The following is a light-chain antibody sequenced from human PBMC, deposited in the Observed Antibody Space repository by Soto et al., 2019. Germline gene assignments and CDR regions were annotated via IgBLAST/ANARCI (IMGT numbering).Light chain of an antibody. J-gene: IGLJ2*01. V-gene: IGLV2-23*02. CDR2: EVI. Sequence: QSVLTQPASVSGSPGQSITISCTGISSDVGNYNLVSWYQQHPGKAPQVMIYEVIKRPSGVSNRFSGSKSGNTASLTISGLQAEDEADYYCCSYAGVGTWVFGGGTKLTVL. CDR1: SSDVGNYNL. CDR3: CSYAGVGTWV.